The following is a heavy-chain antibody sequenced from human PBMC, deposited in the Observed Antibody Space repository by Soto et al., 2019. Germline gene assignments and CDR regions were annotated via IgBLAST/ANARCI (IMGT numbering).Heavy chain of an antibody. V-gene: IGHV4-34*01. J-gene: IGHJ4*02. CDR3: ASSGYYDYVWGSYRYKPSDY. D-gene: IGHD3-16*02. CDR2: INHSGST. Sequence: QVQLQQWGAGLLKPSETLSLTCAVYGGSFSGYYWSWIRQPPGKGLEWIGEINHSGSTNYNPSLKRRVTISVDTSKNQFSLKLSSVTAADTAVYYCASSGYYDYVWGSYRYKPSDYWGQGTLVTVSS. CDR1: GGSFSGYY.